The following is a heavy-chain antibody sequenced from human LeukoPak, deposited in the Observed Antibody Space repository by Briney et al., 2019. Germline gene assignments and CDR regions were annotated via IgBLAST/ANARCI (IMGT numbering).Heavy chain of an antibody. V-gene: IGHV3-9*01. Sequence: SGGSLRLSCAASGFTFDDYAMHWVRQAPGKGLEWVSGISWNSGSIGYADSVKGRFTISRDNAKNSLYLQMNSLRAEDTAVYYCVWSYQLDVWGQGTTVTVSS. CDR2: ISWNSGSI. D-gene: IGHD2-2*01. CDR3: VWSYQLDV. J-gene: IGHJ6*02. CDR1: GFTFDDYA.